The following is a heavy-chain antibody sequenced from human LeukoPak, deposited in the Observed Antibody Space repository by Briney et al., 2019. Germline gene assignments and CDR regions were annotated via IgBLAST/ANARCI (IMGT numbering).Heavy chain of an antibody. V-gene: IGHV3-9*01. CDR2: ISWNSGSI. J-gene: IGHJ3*02. D-gene: IGHD3-22*01. CDR3: AKVNGYYDSVAAFDI. Sequence: GGSLRLSCAASGFTFDDYAMHWVRQAPGKGLEWVSGISWNSGSIGYADSVKGRFTISRDNAKNSLYLQMNSLRAEDTALYYCAKVNGYYDSVAAFDIWGQGTMVTVSS. CDR1: GFTFDDYA.